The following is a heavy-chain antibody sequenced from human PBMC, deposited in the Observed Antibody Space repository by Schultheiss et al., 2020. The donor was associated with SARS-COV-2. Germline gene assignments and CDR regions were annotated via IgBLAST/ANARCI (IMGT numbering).Heavy chain of an antibody. Sequence: GSLRLSCAASGFTFSSYAMSWIRQPPGKGLEWIGEINHSGSTNYNPSLKSRVTISVDTSKNQFSLKLSSVTAADTAVYYCARGRDAPYYFDYWGQGTLVTVSS. CDR2: INHSGST. V-gene: IGHV4-34*01. J-gene: IGHJ4*02. CDR3: ARGRDAPYYFDY. CDR1: GFTFSSYA.